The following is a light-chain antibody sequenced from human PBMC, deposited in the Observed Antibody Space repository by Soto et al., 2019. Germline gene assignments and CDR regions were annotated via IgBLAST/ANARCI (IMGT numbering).Light chain of an antibody. CDR3: QQYNNWPQAIT. CDR1: QSVSSY. V-gene: IGKV3D-15*01. J-gene: IGKJ5*01. Sequence: EIVLTQSPATLSFSPGERPTLSCRASQSVSSYLAWYQQKPGQAPRLLICGASSRATGIPDRLSGSGSGKEFTLTISSLQSEDFAVYYCQQYNNWPQAITFGHGTRLEIK. CDR2: GAS.